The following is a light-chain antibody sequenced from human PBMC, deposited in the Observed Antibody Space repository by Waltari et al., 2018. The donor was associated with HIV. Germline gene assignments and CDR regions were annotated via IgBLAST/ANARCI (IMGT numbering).Light chain of an antibody. Sequence: QTVVTQEPSSSVSPGGTVTLTCGLNYGSGSTSHHPTWYQQTPGQAPRTLIFTTDIRSSGVPDRFAGSILGSKAALTITGAQADDESDYHCMLYMGSDTWLFGGGTRLTVL. V-gene: IGLV8-61*01. CDR2: TTD. J-gene: IGLJ2*01. CDR3: MLYMGSDTWL. CDR1: YGSGSTSHH.